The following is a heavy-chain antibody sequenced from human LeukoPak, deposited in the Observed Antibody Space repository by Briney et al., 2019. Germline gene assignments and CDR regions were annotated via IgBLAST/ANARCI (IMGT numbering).Heavy chain of an antibody. CDR3: ARIGYYDSSGYYHYYYYMDV. CDR2: IKQDGSEK. J-gene: IGHJ6*03. Sequence: GGSLRLSCAASGFTFSSYRMSWVRQAPGKGLEWVANIKQDGSEKYYVDSVKGRFTISRGNARNSLSLQMNSLRVEDTAVYYCARIGYYDSSGYYHYYYYMDVWGKGTTVTVSS. CDR1: GFTFSSYR. V-gene: IGHV3-7*01. D-gene: IGHD3-22*01.